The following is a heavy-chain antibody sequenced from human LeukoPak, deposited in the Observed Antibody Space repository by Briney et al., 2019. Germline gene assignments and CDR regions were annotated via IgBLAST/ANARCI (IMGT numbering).Heavy chain of an antibody. D-gene: IGHD3-3*01. CDR3: ARSGYSPYDAFDI. CDR2: IRYDGSNY. V-gene: IGHV3-30*02. Sequence: GGSLRLSCAAPGFTFSSYGMPWVRQAPGKGLEWVAFIRYDGSNYYYADSVKGRFTISRDNSKNTLYLQMNSLRAEDTAVYYCARSGYSPYDAFDIRGQGTMVTVSS. CDR1: GFTFSSYG. J-gene: IGHJ3*02.